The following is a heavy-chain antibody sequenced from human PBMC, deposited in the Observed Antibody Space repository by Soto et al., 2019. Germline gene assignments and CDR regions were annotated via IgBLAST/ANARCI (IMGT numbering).Heavy chain of an antibody. J-gene: IGHJ5*02. V-gene: IGHV5-51*01. CDR3: ARKYKGGYYNGFDP. Sequence: HGGSLKIYCRNSGSRFTSYWIAWVRQIPGKGLERRGIIFHSDSDTRHSPSFHGKRTIPALRCTSTVSLHCSSIKASDTAVYFCARKYKGGYYNGFDPWGQGTLVTVSS. CDR2: IFHSDSDT. D-gene: IGHD3-22*01. CDR1: GSRFTSYW.